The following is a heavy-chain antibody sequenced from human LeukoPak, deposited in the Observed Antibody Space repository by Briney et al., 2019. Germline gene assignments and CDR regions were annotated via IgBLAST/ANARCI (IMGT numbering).Heavy chain of an antibody. V-gene: IGHV3-30*18. CDR3: AKAHYDIWAIDY. Sequence: GGSLRLSCAASGFTFSSYGMHWVRQAPGKGLEWVAVIPYDGSDKYYADSVKGRFTISRDNSKNTLYLQMDSLRAEDTAVYYCAKAHYDIWAIDYWGQGTLVTVSS. CDR1: GFTFSSYG. J-gene: IGHJ4*02. D-gene: IGHD3-9*01. CDR2: IPYDGSDK.